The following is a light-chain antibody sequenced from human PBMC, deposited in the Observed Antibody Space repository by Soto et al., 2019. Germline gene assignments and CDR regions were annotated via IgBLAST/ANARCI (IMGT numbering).Light chain of an antibody. Sequence: DIVLTQSPGTLSLSPGERATLSCRASQTVSSNNLAWYQQKRGQAPRLLIYGASSRAAAIPDRFRGSVSGIDFTLFLSRLAPEDFAFYYCQQYGSSPLPFGPGTAGDIK. CDR1: QTVSSNN. CDR3: QQYGSSPLP. V-gene: IGKV3-20*01. CDR2: GAS. J-gene: IGKJ3*01.